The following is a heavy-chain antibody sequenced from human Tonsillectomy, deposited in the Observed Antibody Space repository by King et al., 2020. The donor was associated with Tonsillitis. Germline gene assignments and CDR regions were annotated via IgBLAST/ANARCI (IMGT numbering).Heavy chain of an antibody. CDR1: GFTFSSYD. Sequence: VQLVESGGGLVQPGGSLRLSCAASGFTFSSYDMHWVRQATGKGLEWVSAIGTAGDTYYPGSVKGRFTISRENAKNSLYLQMNSLRAGDTAVYYCARGGPYYDSSGYYLVYGMDVWGQGTTVTVSS. CDR3: ARGGPYYDSSGYYLVYGMDV. CDR2: IGTAGDT. V-gene: IGHV3-13*01. J-gene: IGHJ6*02. D-gene: IGHD3-22*01.